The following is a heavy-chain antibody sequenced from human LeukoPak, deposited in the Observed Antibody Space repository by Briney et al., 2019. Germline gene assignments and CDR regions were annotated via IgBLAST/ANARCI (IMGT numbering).Heavy chain of an antibody. J-gene: IGHJ4*02. CDR1: GYTFTSHG. CDR2: LSAYNGDT. V-gene: IGHV1-18*04. D-gene: IGHD3-22*01. CDR3: ARDQRAYDSMPFDY. Sequence: ASVKVSCKATGYTFTSHGISWVRQAPGQGLEWMGWLSAYNGDTNYAQKFQGRVTMTSDTSKSIAYMELRSLRSDDTAVYYCARDQRAYDSMPFDYWGQGTLVTVSS.